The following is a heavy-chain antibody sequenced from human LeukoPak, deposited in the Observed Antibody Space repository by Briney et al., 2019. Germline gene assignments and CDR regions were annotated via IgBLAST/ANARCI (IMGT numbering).Heavy chain of an antibody. Sequence: PGGSLRLSCAASGFTFSSYEMNWVRQAPGKGLEWVSYISSSGSTIYYADSVKGRFTISRDNAKNSLYLHMNSLRAGDTAVYYCARKGGSGSYYKVYYYYGMDVWGQGTTVTVSS. CDR3: ARKGGSGSYYKVYYYYGMDV. CDR2: ISSSGSTI. D-gene: IGHD3-10*01. V-gene: IGHV3-48*03. CDR1: GFTFSSYE. J-gene: IGHJ6*02.